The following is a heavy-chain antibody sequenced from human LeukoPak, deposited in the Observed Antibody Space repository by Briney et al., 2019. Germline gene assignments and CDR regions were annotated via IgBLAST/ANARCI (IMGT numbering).Heavy chain of an antibody. CDR1: GFTFNDYY. CDR2: ISSSNTYT. Sequence: GGSLRLSCAASGFTFNDYYMSWVRQAPGKWLEWLSYISSSNTYTNHADSMKGRITISRDNAKNSLYLQMNSLTAEDTAVYYCARHATAKSFDYWGQGTLVTVSS. V-gene: IGHV3-11*03. D-gene: IGHD2-2*01. CDR3: ARHATAKSFDY. J-gene: IGHJ4*02.